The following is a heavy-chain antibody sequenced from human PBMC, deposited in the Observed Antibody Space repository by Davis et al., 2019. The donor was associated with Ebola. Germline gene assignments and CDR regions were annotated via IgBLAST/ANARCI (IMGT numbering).Heavy chain of an antibody. CDR3: AKDRHPLANNKIYYFDY. CDR1: GFTFSNYG. V-gene: IGHV3-30*02. J-gene: IGHJ4*01. Sequence: GGSLRLSCAASGFTFSNYGMNWVRQAPGKGLEWIAFTISRDNSRNTVYLQMNSLRPEDTAVYYCAKDRHPLANNKIYYFDYWGPGTLVTVSS. D-gene: IGHD2/OR15-2a*01.